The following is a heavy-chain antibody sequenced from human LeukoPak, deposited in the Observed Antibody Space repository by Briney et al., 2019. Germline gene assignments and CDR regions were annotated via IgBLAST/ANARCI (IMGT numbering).Heavy chain of an antibody. V-gene: IGHV4-34*01. CDR3: ATYRAYYYGSGSYPNLDY. J-gene: IGHJ4*02. CDR2: INHSGST. D-gene: IGHD3-10*01. Sequence: SETLSLTCAVYGGSFSGYYWSWIRQPPGKGLEWIGEINHSGSTNYNPSLKSRVTISVDTSKNQFSLKLSSVTAADTAVYYCATYRAYYYGSGSYPNLDYWGQGTLVTVSS. CDR1: GGSFSGYY.